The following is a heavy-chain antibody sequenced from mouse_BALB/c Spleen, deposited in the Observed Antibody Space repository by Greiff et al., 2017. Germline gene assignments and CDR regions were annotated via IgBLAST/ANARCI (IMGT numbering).Heavy chain of an antibody. CDR1: GFTFSDYY. J-gene: IGHJ4*01. CDR3: ARVEDYEGAMDY. V-gene: IGHV5-4*02. D-gene: IGHD2-4*01. Sequence: EVKLVESGGGLVKPGGSLKLSCAASGFTFSDYYMYWVRQTPEKRLEWVATISDGGSYTYYPDSVKGRFTISRDNAKNNLYLQMSSLKSEDTAMYYCARVEDYEGAMDYWGQGTSVTVSS. CDR2: ISDGGSYT.